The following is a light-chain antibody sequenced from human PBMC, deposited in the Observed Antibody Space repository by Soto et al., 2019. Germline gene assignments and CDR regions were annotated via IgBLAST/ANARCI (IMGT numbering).Light chain of an antibody. Sequence: IVMTQSPATLSVSPGERAALSCRASQSVSSNLAWYQQKPGQAPRLLIYGVSTRATGIPARFSGSGSGTEFTLTISSLQSEDFAVYYCQQYNNWPPWTFGQGTKVDIK. J-gene: IGKJ1*01. CDR3: QQYNNWPPWT. CDR2: GVS. V-gene: IGKV3-15*01. CDR1: QSVSSN.